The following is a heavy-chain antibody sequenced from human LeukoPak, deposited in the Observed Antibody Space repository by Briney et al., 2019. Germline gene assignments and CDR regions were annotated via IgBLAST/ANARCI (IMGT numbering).Heavy chain of an antibody. J-gene: IGHJ4*02. CDR1: GFTFSSYA. Sequence: PGGSLRLSCAVSGFTFSSYAMSWVRQAPGKGLEWVSAISGSGDRTYYADSVKGRFTLSSDSSRNTVYFQLNNLRVEDTAIYYCAKASWVSSTDAVRWGQGTLVTVSS. CDR2: ISGSGDRT. V-gene: IGHV3-23*01. D-gene: IGHD3-16*01. CDR3: AKASWVSSTDAVR.